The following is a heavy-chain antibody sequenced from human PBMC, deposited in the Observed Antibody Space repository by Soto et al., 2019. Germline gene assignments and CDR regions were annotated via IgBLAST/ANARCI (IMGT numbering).Heavy chain of an antibody. CDR1: GFTFSDYY. Sequence: GSLRLSCAASGFTFSDYYMSWIRQAPGKGLEWVSYISSSGSTIYYADSVKGRFTISRDNSKNTLYLQMNSLRAEDTAFYYCAKDPLSRSPGAGPGTRAFDYWGQGSQVTVYS. D-gene: IGHD1-1*01. J-gene: IGHJ4*02. CDR3: AKDPLSRSPGAGPGTRAFDY. V-gene: IGHV3-11*04. CDR2: ISSSGSTI.